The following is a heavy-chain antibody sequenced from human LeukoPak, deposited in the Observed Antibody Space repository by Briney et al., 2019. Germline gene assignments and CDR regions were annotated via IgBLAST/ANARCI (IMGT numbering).Heavy chain of an antibody. J-gene: IGHJ4*02. CDR1: GFSFSCYS. CDR2: ISRSSSDI. D-gene: IGHD2-2*01. V-gene: IGHV3-21*01. Sequence: GGSLRLSCAASGFSFSCYSMSWVRQAPGKGLEWVSFISRSSSDIYHADSVKGRFTISRDNAKDSLYLQMNSLRAEDTAVYYCARDLPAAVDWGQGTLVTVSS. CDR3: ARDLPAAVD.